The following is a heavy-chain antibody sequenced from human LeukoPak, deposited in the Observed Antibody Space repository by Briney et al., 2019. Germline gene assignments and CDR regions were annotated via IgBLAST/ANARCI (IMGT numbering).Heavy chain of an antibody. Sequence: PGGSLRLSCGASGLTLSRYAVNWVRQAPGRGLEWVSYISPTGDSTLNAEPVKGRFSVSRDNPKNMVYLQMDGLRAEDTATYFCVRKFYFYMDVWGKGTTVTVSS. CDR1: GLTLSRYA. CDR3: VRKFYFYMDV. CDR2: ISPTGDST. V-gene: IGHV3-23*01. J-gene: IGHJ6*03.